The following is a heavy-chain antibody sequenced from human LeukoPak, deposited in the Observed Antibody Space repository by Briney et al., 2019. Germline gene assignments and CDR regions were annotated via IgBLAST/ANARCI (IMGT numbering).Heavy chain of an antibody. Sequence: GASVKVSCKASGYSFTGHYFHWVRQAPGQGLEWLGWINPQSGGTNYPQMFQDRVTMTRDTSISTVYMELSRLTSGDTAVYYCARVRVEQLSLLDYWGQGTLVTVSS. CDR3: ARVRVEQLSLLDY. J-gene: IGHJ4*02. V-gene: IGHV1-2*02. D-gene: IGHD3-16*02. CDR1: GYSFTGHY. CDR2: INPQSGGT.